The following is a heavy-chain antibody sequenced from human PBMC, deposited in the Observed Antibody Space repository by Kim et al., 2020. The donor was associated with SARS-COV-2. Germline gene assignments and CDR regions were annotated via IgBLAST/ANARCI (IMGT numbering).Heavy chain of an antibody. D-gene: IGHD2-2*01. CDR3: ARGPDIVVVPAPPYYFDY. CDR2: INHSGST. Sequence: SETLSLTCAVYGGSFSGYYWSWIRQPPGKGLEWIGEINHSGSTNYNPSLKSRVTISVDTSKNQFSLKLSSVTAADTAVYYCARGPDIVVVPAPPYYFDY. V-gene: IGHV4-34*01. CDR1: GGSFSGYY. J-gene: IGHJ4*01.